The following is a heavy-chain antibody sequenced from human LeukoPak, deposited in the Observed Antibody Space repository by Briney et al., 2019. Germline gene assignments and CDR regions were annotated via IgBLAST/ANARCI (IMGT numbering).Heavy chain of an antibody. CDR3: ARHGHHGDHDY. J-gene: IGHJ4*02. V-gene: IGHV4-39*01. CDR1: GGSISSGSYY. Sequence: PSETLSLTCTVSGGSISSGSYYWGWVRQPPGKVLEWIGSIYYRGSTYYNPSLKGRVTISVDTSKNQFSLKLSSVTPADTAVYYCARHGHHGDHDYWGQGTLVTVSS. CDR2: IYYRGST. D-gene: IGHD2-21*02.